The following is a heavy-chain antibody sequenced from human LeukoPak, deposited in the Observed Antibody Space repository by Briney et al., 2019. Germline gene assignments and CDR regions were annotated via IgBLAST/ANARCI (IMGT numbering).Heavy chain of an antibody. V-gene: IGHV3-30*02. CDR1: GFTFSSYG. CDR3: AKVYYGSSGYYYPNWFDP. CDR2: IRYDGSNK. Sequence: GGSLRLSCAASGFTFSSYGMHWVRQAPGKGLEWVAFIRYDGSNKYYADSVKGRFTISRDNSKKTLYLQMNSLRAADTAVYYCAKVYYGSSGYYYPNWFDPWGQGTLVTVSS. D-gene: IGHD3-22*01. J-gene: IGHJ5*02.